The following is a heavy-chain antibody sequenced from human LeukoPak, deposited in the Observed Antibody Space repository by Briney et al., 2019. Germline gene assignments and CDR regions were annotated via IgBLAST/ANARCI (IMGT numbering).Heavy chain of an antibody. CDR2: IYTSGST. Sequence: PSETLSLTCTVSGGSISSGSYYWSWIRQPAGKGLEWIGRIYTSGSTNYNPSLKSRVTISVDTSKNQFSLKLSSVTAADTAVYYCARGRHGLQPFDYWGRGTLVTVSS. V-gene: IGHV4-61*02. CDR3: ARGRHGLQPFDY. CDR1: GGSISSGSYY. D-gene: IGHD4-17*01. J-gene: IGHJ4*02.